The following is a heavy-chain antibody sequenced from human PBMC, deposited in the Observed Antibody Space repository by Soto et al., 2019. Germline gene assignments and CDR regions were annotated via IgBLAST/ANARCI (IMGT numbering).Heavy chain of an antibody. J-gene: IGHJ4*02. D-gene: IGHD6-13*01. CDR3: ARDWAAAGPFDY. CDR1: GGSISSYY. CDR2: IYYSGST. V-gene: IGHV4-59*01. Sequence: SETLSLTCTVSGGSISSYYWSWIRQPPGKGLEWIGYIYYSGSTNYNPSLQGRVTMTTDTSTSTAYMELRSLRSDDTAVYYCARDWAAAGPFDYWGQGTLVTVSS.